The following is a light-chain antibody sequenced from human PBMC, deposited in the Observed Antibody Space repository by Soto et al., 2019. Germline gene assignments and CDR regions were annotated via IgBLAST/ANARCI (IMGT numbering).Light chain of an antibody. V-gene: IGLV3-1*01. CDR3: QAWESSTDQVV. CDR1: KLGDKY. J-gene: IGLJ2*01. CDR2: QDS. Sequence: SYELTQPPSVSVSPGQTASITCSGDKLGDKYACWYQQKPGQSPVLVIYQDSKRPSGIPERCSGSNAGNTATLTNSGTQAMDEADYYCQAWESSTDQVVFGGGNKL.